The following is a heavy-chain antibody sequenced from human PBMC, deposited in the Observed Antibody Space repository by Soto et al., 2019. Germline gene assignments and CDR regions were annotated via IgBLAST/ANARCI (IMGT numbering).Heavy chain of an antibody. Sequence: EVQLLQSGVGLVQPGGTRRGSCAASGCSVNNYYMSWVRQTPGKGLEWVSTINSGSSTFYADSVKGRFIISRDISKNTLFLQMDSLRPDDTAVYYCRGHESYVEPAAGFDYWGQGTLVTVSS. CDR3: RGHESYVEPAAGFDY. CDR2: INSGSST. J-gene: IGHJ4*02. D-gene: IGHD2-2*01. CDR1: GCSVNNYY. V-gene: IGHV3-66*01.